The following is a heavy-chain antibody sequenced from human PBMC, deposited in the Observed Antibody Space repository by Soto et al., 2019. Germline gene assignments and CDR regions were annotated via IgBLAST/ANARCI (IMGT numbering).Heavy chain of an antibody. CDR2: IYYAGSP. J-gene: IGHJ4*02. CDR3: ARLMGVVTVDY. Sequence: SETLSLTCSVSGGSISSTGHYWGWIRQPPGKGLEWIGNIYYAGSPYYNPSLKSRVTISVDTSRNHFSLALTSVTAADTAVYYCARLMGVVTVDYWGQGALVTVSS. CDR1: GGSISSTGHY. D-gene: IGHD2-21*02. V-gene: IGHV4-39*02.